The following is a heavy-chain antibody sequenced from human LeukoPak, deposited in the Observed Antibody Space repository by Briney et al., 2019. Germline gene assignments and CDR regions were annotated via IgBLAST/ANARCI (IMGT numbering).Heavy chain of an antibody. CDR1: GFTFSSYW. Sequence: GGSLRLSCAAPGFTFSSYWMSWVRQAPGKGLEWVANIKQDGSEEYYVDSVKGRFTISRDNAKNSLYLQMNSLRAEDTAVYYCARVLAYYDSSGSYGMDVWGQGTTVTVSS. D-gene: IGHD3-22*01. CDR2: IKQDGSEE. CDR3: ARVLAYYDSSGSYGMDV. J-gene: IGHJ6*02. V-gene: IGHV3-7*03.